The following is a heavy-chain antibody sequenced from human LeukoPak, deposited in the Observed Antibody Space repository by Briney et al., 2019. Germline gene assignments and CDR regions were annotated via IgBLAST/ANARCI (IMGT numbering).Heavy chain of an antibody. J-gene: IGHJ1*01. CDR2: ITSDRST. Sequence: GGSLRLSCAASGFTFSSYAMSWVRQAPGKGLEWVSGITSDRSTYYADSVKGRFTISRDNSKNTLYLQMNSLRAEDTAVYYCAKAYSSAWYNEYFQYWGQGTLVTVSS. CDR3: AKAYSSAWYNEYFQY. D-gene: IGHD6-19*01. CDR1: GFTFSSYA. V-gene: IGHV3-23*01.